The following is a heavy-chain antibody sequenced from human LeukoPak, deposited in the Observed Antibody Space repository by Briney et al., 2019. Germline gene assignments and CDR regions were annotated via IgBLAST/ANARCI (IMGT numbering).Heavy chain of an antibody. J-gene: IGHJ5*02. CDR1: GGTFSSYA. Sequence: SVKVSCKASGGTFSSYAISWVRQAPGQGLEWMGGIIPIFGTANYAQKFQGRVTTTADESTGTAYMELSSLRSEDTAVYYCARTAIVVVIVGWFDPWGQGTLVTVSS. D-gene: IGHD3-22*01. V-gene: IGHV1-69*13. CDR2: IIPIFGTA. CDR3: ARTAIVVVIVGWFDP.